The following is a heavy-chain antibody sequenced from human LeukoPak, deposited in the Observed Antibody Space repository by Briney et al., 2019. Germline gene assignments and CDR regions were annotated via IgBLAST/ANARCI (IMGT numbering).Heavy chain of an antibody. CDR3: ARKAYYYDSSGYYSDYYYGMDV. CDR2: INPNSGGT. V-gene: IGHV1-2*02. D-gene: IGHD3-22*01. CDR1: GYTFTDHY. Sequence: GASVNVSCKASGYTFTDHYILWVRQAPGQGLEWMGWINPNSGGTNYAQKFQGRVTMTRDTSTSTAYMELSRLRSDDTAVYYCARKAYYYDSSGYYSDYYYGMDVWGQGTTVTVSS. J-gene: IGHJ6*02.